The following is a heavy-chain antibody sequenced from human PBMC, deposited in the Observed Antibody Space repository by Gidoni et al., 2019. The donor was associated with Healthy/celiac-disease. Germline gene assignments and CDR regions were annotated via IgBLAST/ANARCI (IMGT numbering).Heavy chain of an antibody. CDR2: IYHSGST. D-gene: IGHD1-7*01. J-gene: IGHJ5*02. CDR3: ARATGTTNNGFDP. CDR1: RGSLSSGGYS. V-gene: IGHV4-30-2*01. Sequence: QLKLQESGPGLVQPSQTLSLTCAVSRGSLSSGGYSWSWIRQPTGQGLEWIGYIYHSGSTYYNPALKSRVTISVDRSKNQVSLKLSSVTAADTAVYYCARATGTTNNGFDPWGQGTLVTVSS.